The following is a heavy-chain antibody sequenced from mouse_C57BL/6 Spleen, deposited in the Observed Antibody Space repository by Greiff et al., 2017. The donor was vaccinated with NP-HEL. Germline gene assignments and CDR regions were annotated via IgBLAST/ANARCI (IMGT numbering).Heavy chain of an antibody. CDR1: GFSLTSYG. CDR3: AKNVYYAMDY. V-gene: IGHV2-4*01. CDR2: IWSGGST. J-gene: IGHJ4*01. Sequence: VKLMESGPGLVQPSQSLSITCTVSGFSLTSYGVHWVRQPPGKGLEWLGVIWSGGSTDYNAAFISRLSISKDNSKSQVFFKMNSLQADDTAIYYCAKNVYYAMDYWGQGTSVTVSS.